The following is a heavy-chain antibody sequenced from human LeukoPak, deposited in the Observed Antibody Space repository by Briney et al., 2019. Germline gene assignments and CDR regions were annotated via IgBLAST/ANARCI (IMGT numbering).Heavy chain of an antibody. V-gene: IGHV1-69*04. CDR3: ASRVTTTAFDY. CDR2: IIPILGIA. Sequence: SVKVSCKASGGTFSSYAISWVRQAPGQGLEWMGRIIPILGIANYAQKFQGRVTIAADKSTSTAYMELSSLSSEDTAVYYCASRVTTTAFDYWGQGTLVTVSS. J-gene: IGHJ4*02. D-gene: IGHD4-17*01. CDR1: GGTFSSYA.